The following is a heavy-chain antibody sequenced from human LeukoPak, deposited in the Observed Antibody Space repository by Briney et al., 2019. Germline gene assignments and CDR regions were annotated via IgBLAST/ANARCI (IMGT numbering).Heavy chain of an antibody. CDR2: ISSSSRYI. V-gene: IGHV3-21*01. Sequence: GGSLRLSCAASGFTFSSYSMNWVRQAPGKGLEWVSSISSSSRYIYYADSVKGRVTISTDNAKNSLYLQMTSLRAEDTAVYYCARDRYGLRYNYYYYYMDVWGKGTTVTVSS. J-gene: IGHJ6*03. CDR1: GFTFSSYS. CDR3: ARDRYGLRYNYYYYYMDV. D-gene: IGHD3-9*01.